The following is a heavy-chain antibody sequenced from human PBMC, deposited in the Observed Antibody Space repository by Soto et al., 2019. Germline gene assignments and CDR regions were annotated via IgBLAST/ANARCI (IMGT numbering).Heavy chain of an antibody. J-gene: IGHJ3*02. CDR1: RFTFSSNY. CDR3: ARGLRFLEWLGAFDI. D-gene: IGHD3-3*01. V-gene: IGHV3-53*01. CDR2: IYSGGST. Sequence: RGSLRLSCASSRFTFSSNYMSCFRHSLGNGLEWVSVIYSGGSTYYADSVKGRFTISRDNSKNTLYLQMNSLRAEDTAVYYCARGLRFLEWLGAFDIWGQGTMVTVSS.